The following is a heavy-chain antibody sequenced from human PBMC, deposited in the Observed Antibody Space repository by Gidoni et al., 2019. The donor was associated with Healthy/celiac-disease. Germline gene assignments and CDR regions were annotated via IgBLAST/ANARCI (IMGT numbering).Heavy chain of an antibody. J-gene: IGHJ4*02. D-gene: IGHD2-21*02. V-gene: IGHV1-3*01. CDR3: ARGDSNY. CDR1: GYTFTSYA. CDR2: INAGNGNT. Sequence: QVQLVQSGAEVKKPGASVNISCKASGYTFTSYAMHWVRKAPGQRLEWMGWINAGNGNTKYSQKCQGRVTITRDTSASTAYMELSSLSSEDRAVYYCARGDSNYWGQGTLVTVSS.